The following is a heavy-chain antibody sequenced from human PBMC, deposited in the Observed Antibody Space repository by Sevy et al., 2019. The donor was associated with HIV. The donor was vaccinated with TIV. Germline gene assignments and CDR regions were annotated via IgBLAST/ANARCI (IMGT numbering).Heavy chain of an antibody. V-gene: IGHV3-53*01. D-gene: IGHD6-19*01. Sequence: GGSRLSCAASGFTVSSNYMSWVRQAPGKGLEWVSVIYSGGSTYYADSVKGRFTISRDNSKNTLYLQMNSLRAEDTAVYYCARVSGVRFDYWGQGTLVTVSS. CDR2: IYSGGST. J-gene: IGHJ4*02. CDR3: ARVSGVRFDY. CDR1: GFTVSSNY.